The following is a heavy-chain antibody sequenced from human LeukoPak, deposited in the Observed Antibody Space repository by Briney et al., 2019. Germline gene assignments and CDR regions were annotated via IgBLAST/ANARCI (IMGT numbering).Heavy chain of an antibody. D-gene: IGHD1-26*01. J-gene: IGHJ6*02. V-gene: IGHV3-49*04. CDR1: GFTFGDYA. Sequence: GGSLRLSCTASGFTFGDYAMSWVRQAPGKGLEWVGFIRSKAYGGTTEYAASVKGRFTISRDDSKSIAYLQMNSLKTEDTAVYYCTRGARGQSTHEGPRFPDYYHYGMDVWGQGTTVTVSS. CDR2: IRSKAYGGTT. CDR3: TRGARGQSTHEGPRFPDYYHYGMDV.